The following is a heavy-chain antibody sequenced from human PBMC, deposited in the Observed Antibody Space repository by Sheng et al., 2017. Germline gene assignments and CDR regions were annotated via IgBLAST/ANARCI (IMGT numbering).Heavy chain of an antibody. D-gene: IGHD6-19*01. J-gene: IGHJ4*02. Sequence: EVQLLQSGGGLVRPGGSLRLSCAASGFTFSDYAMTWVRQAPGKGLEWVSAISSSGGGTYYADSVRGRFTISRDNFKKTVHLQMNNLRADDTAIYFCAKDFDLAVAGSDFWGPGTRGHRLL. CDR1: GFTFSDYA. CDR3: AKDFDLAVAGSDF. V-gene: IGHV3-23*01. CDR2: ISSSGGGT.